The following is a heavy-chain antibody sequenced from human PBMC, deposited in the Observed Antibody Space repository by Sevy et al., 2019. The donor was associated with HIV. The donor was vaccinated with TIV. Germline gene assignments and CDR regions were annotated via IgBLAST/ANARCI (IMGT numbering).Heavy chain of an antibody. V-gene: IGHV1-69*13. J-gene: IGHJ3*02. D-gene: IGHD5-18*01. Sequence: ASVKVSCKASGDTFSTYGLSWVRQAPGQGLAWMGGIIPIFGTPNYAQTFQGRAIITADESASTTYMELSSLRTEDTTLYYCAGEWGVDTTWDHDAFDIWGHGTLVTVSS. CDR2: IIPIFGTP. CDR1: GDTFSTYG. CDR3: AGEWGVDTTWDHDAFDI.